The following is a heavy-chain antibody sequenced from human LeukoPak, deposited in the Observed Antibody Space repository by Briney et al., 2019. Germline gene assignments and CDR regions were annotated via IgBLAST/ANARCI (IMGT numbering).Heavy chain of an antibody. CDR2: IYYSGST. D-gene: IGHD4-17*01. CDR1: GDSISSSTYY. J-gene: IGHJ4*02. CDR3: ARITVTGYGFDY. V-gene: IGHV4-39*01. Sequence: PSETLSLTCTVSGDSISSSTYYWGWIRQPPGKGLEWIGTIYYSGSTYYNPSLKSRVTIPVDTSKNQFSLKLSSVTAADTAVYYCARITVTGYGFDYWGQGTLVTVSS.